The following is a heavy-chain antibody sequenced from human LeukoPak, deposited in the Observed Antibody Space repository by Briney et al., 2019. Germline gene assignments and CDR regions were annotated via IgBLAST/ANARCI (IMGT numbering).Heavy chain of an antibody. CDR3: ARDYSSSPSNWFGP. CDR1: GGSISSYY. V-gene: IGHV4-4*07. D-gene: IGHD6-6*01. J-gene: IGHJ5*02. CDR2: IYTSGST. Sequence: SETLSLTCTVPGGSISSYYWSWIRQPAGKGLEWIGRIYTSGSTNYNPSLKSRVTMSVDTSKNQFSLNLRSVTAADTAVYYCARDYSSSPSNWFGPWGQGAQVTVSS.